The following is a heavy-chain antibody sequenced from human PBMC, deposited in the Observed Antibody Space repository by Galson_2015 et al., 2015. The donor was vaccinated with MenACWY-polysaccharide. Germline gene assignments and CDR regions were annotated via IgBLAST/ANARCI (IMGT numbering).Heavy chain of an antibody. V-gene: IGHV3-33*01. CDR1: GSRFSNSG. CDR3: AREGSRIVFHAFDI. Sequence: LRLSCAASGSRFSNSGMHWVRQAPGKGLGWVAVIQYDGSNKVFADSVKGRFTISRDNSKNTVFLEMNTLGVEDTAVYYCAREGSRIVFHAFDIWGQGTMVTVSS. J-gene: IGHJ3*02. D-gene: IGHD2-2*01. CDR2: IQYDGSNK.